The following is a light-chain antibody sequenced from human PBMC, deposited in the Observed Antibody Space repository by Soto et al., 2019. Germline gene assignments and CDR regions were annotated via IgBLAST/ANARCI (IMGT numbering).Light chain of an antibody. V-gene: IGKV1-39*01. J-gene: IGKJ5*01. Sequence: DIQMTQSPSTLSGSVGDRVTITCRAGQNIFSSLNWYQQKPGKAPKLLIYAASSLQSGGPSRFSGSGAGTDFTLTITSLQPEDFATYYCQQSYNSPPITFGQGTRLEIK. CDR1: QNIFSS. CDR2: AAS. CDR3: QQSYNSPPIT.